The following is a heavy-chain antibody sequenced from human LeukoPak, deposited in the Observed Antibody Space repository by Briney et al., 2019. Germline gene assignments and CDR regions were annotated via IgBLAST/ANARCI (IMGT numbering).Heavy chain of an antibody. CDR3: ARVSAAGTGPDY. CDR2: MSNSGHT. D-gene: IGHD6-13*01. Sequence: SETLSLTCTVSGGSVSSGNYYWSWIRQPPGKGLEWIGFMSNSGHTDSTPSLKSRVTISVDTSKNQFSLKLSSVTAADTAVYYCARVSAAGTGPDYWGQGTLVTVSS. J-gene: IGHJ4*02. CDR1: GGSVSSGNYY. V-gene: IGHV4-61*01.